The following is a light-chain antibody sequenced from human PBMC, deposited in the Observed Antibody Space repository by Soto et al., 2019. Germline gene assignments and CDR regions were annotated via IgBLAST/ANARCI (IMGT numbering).Light chain of an antibody. CDR3: QQCSNWPPPFT. CDR2: DAS. Sequence: EIVLTQSPATLSLSPGERATLSCRASQSVSSYLAWYQQKPGQAPRLLIYDASSRATGITARFSGSGSGTDFSINSSGLEPEDFRLYYYQQCSNWPPPFTFGPGTKVDIK. J-gene: IGKJ3*01. CDR1: QSVSSY. V-gene: IGKV3-11*01.